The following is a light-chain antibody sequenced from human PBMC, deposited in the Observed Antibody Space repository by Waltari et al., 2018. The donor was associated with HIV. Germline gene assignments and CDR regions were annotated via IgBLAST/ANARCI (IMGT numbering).Light chain of an antibody. CDR1: SSDVGSYNL. CDR3: CSYAGSSTWV. CDR2: EVS. Sequence: QSALTQPASVSGSPGQSITISCTGTSSDVGSYNLVSWYQQHPGKAPKLIIYEVSKRPSGFSNRFSGSKSGNTASLTISGLQAEDEADYYCCSYAGSSTWVFGGGTKLTVL. J-gene: IGLJ3*02. V-gene: IGLV2-23*02.